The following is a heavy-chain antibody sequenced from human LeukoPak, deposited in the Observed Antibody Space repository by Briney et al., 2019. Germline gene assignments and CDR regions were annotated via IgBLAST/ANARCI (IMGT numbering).Heavy chain of an antibody. CDR3: TSTTYYYDSRAENVY. CDR2: FDPEDGET. J-gene: IGHJ4*02. D-gene: IGHD3-22*01. Sequence: GASVKVSFKVSGYTLTELSMHWVRQAPGKGLEWMGGFDPEDGETIYAQKFQGRVTMTEDTSTDTAYMGLSSLRSEDTAVYYYTSTTYYYDSRAENVYWGQGTLVTVSS. V-gene: IGHV1-24*01. CDR1: GYTLTELS.